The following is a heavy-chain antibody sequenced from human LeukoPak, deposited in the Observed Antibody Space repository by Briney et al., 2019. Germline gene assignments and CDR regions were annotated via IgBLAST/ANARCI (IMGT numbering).Heavy chain of an antibody. D-gene: IGHD3-10*01. V-gene: IGHV1-18*01. Sequence: ASVKVSCKTSGYFFSDYGIVLVRQAHGHGHDSMGWISAKNGNTKSSQKVQGRVTMTTDSSTNIAYLELRSLRSDDTAVYYCARASDISWPFENWGQGTLVTVSS. CDR1: GYFFSDYG. CDR3: ARASDISWPFEN. J-gene: IGHJ4*02. CDR2: ISAKNGNT.